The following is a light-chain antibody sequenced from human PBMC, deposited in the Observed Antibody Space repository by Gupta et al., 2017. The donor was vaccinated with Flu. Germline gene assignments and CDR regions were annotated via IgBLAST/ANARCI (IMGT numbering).Light chain of an antibody. V-gene: IGLV4-69*01. CDR3: HTWDSGIQV. J-gene: IGLJ3*02. CDR1: SGHDNYA. CDR2: VNSDGSH. Sequence: QLVVPQSPSASAALGASVRLTCTLTSGHDNYAVAWHPQHPEKVPRFLMRVNSDGSHLKGVGIPDRFTGSSLGAERYLTISSLQSEDEADYYCHTWDSGIQVFGGGTQLTVL.